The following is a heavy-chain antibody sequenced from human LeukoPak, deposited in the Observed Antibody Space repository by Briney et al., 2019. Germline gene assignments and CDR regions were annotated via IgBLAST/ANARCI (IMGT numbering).Heavy chain of an antibody. D-gene: IGHD4-17*01. CDR2: INQDGSEK. V-gene: IGHV3-7*04. CDR3: AREYGDFGFDY. J-gene: IGHJ4*02. CDR1: GFTFSSYW. Sequence: GGSLRLSCAASGFTFSSYWMSWVRQAPGKGLQWVANINQDGSEKYYVDSVKGRFTISRDNAKNSLYLQMNSLRAEDTAAYYCAREYGDFGFDYWGQGTLVTVSS.